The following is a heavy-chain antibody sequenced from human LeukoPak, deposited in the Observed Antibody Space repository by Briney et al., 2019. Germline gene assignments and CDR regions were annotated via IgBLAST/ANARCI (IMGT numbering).Heavy chain of an antibody. V-gene: IGHV3-23*01. CDR2: ISGSGGST. CDR3: AKGSTSITVIVVVITGFDY. J-gene: IGHJ4*02. Sequence: GGSLRLSCAASGFTFSNYAMSWVRQAPDKGLEWLSAISGSGGSTYYADSVKGRFTISRDNSKNTLYLQMNSLRAEDTAVYYCAKGSTSITVIVVVITGFDYWGQGTLVTVSS. D-gene: IGHD3-22*01. CDR1: GFTFSNYA.